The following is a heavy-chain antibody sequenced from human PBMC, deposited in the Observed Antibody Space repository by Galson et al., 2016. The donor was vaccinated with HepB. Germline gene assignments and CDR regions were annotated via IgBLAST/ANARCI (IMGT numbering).Heavy chain of an antibody. CDR1: GFTFSNYA. D-gene: IGHD4-17*01. CDR2: ISGNGETI. CDR3: AKGYGYFDS. J-gene: IGHJ4*02. V-gene: IGHV3-23*01. Sequence: SLRLSCAASGFTFSNYAMTWVRQAPGKGLEWVSTISGNGETIFYADSVKGRFSISRDNSKNTLSLQMNSLRAEDTAVYYCAKGYGYFDSWGQGTPVTVSS.